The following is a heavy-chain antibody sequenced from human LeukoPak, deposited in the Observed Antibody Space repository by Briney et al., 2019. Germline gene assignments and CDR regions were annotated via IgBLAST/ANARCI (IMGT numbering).Heavy chain of an antibody. V-gene: IGHV4-59*01. CDR2: IYHSGST. D-gene: IGHD4-11*01. J-gene: IGHJ4*02. Sequence: SETLSLTCTVSGGSISSYYWSWIRQPPGKGLEWIGYIYHSGSTNHNPSLKSRVTISVDTSKNQFSLKLSSVTAADTAVYYCAGRFGSNFGYFDYWGQGTLVTVSS. CDR1: GGSISSYY. CDR3: AGRFGSNFGYFDY.